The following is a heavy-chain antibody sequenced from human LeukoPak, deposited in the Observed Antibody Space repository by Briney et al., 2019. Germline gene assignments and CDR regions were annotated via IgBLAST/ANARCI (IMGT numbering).Heavy chain of an antibody. J-gene: IGHJ4*02. CDR2: IYPGDSDT. CDR1: GYSFTSYW. CDR3: ASAYCGGDCYFRGLFQVYY. D-gene: IGHD2-21*01. V-gene: IGHV5-51*01. Sequence: GESLKISCKGSGYSFTSYWIGWVRQMPGKGLEWMGIIYPGDSDTRYSPSFQGQVTISADKSISTAYLQWSSLKASDTAMYYCASAYCGGDCYFRGLFQVYYWGQGTLVTVSS.